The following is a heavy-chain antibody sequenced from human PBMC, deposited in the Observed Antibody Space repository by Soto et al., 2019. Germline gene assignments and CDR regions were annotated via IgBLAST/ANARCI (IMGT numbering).Heavy chain of an antibody. D-gene: IGHD3-3*01. CDR1: GGTFSSYA. CDR3: ARDLIASYYDFWSGRTMDV. V-gene: IGHV1-69*13. Sequence: SVKVSCKASGGTFSSYAISWVRQAPGQGLEWMGGIIPIFGTANYAQKFQGRVTITADESTSTAYMELSSLRSEDTAVYYCARDLIASYYDFWSGRTMDVWGQGTTVTVSS. CDR2: IIPIFGTA. J-gene: IGHJ6*02.